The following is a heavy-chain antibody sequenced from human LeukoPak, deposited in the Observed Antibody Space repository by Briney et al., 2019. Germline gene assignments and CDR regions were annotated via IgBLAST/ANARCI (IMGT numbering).Heavy chain of an antibody. V-gene: IGHV3-30*04. D-gene: IGHD6-6*01. CDR1: GFTFSSYA. Sequence: GSLRLSCAASGFTFSSYAMHWVRQAPGKGLEWVAVISYDGSNKYYADSVKGRFTISRDSSKNTLYLQMNSLRAEDTAVYYCARGGGIAARRGYFDYWGQGTLATVSS. CDR3: ARGGGIAARRGYFDY. CDR2: ISYDGSNK. J-gene: IGHJ4*02.